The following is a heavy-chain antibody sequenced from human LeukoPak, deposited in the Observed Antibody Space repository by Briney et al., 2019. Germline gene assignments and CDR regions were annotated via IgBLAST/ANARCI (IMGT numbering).Heavy chain of an antibody. CDR1: GFTFSSYW. CDR2: IWYDGSNK. J-gene: IGHJ3*02. Sequence: GGSLRLSCAASGFTFSSYWVHWVRQAPGKGLEWVAVIWYDGSNKYYADSVKGRFTISRDNSKNTLYLQMNSLRAEDTAVYYCARDPYPGGAFDIWGQGTMVTVSS. CDR3: ARDPYPGGAFDI. V-gene: IGHV3-33*08. D-gene: IGHD3-16*01.